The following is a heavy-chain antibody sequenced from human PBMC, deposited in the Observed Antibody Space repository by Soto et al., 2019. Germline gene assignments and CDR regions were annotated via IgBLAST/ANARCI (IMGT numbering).Heavy chain of an antibody. CDR1: GYTFTSYG. V-gene: IGHV1-18*04. J-gene: IGHJ6*04. Sequence: GASVKVSCKASGYTFTSYGISWVRQAPGQGLEWMGWISAYNGNTNYAQKLQGRVTMTTDTSTSTAYMELRSLRSDDTAVYYCARGAGGRITIFGVAANYYYYYGMDVWGKGTTVTVSS. CDR2: ISAYNGNT. D-gene: IGHD3-3*01. CDR3: ARGAGGRITIFGVAANYYYYYGMDV.